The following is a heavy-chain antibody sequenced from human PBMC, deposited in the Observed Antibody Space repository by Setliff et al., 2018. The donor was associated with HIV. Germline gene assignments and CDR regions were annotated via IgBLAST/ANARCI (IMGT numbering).Heavy chain of an antibody. CDR2: INAGNGNT. V-gene: IGHV1-3*01. CDR3: ARDRVAQCWFDP. J-gene: IGHJ5*02. CDR1: GYTFTSYA. Sequence: ASVKVSCKASGYTFTSYAMHWVRQAPGQRLEWMGWINAGNGNTKYSQKFQGRVTITRDTSASTAYMELSSLRSEDTAVYYCARDRVAQCWFDPWGRGTLVTVSS. D-gene: IGHD3-10*01.